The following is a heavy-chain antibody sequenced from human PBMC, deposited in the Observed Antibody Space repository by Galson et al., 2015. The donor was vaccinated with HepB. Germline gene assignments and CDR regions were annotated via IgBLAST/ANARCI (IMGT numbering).Heavy chain of an antibody. V-gene: IGHV1-8*01. CDR2: MNPNSGNT. CDR1: GYTFTSYD. Sequence: SVKVSCKASGYTFTSYDINWVRQATGQGLEWMGWMNPNSGNTGYAQKFQGRVTMTRNTSISTAYMELSSLRSEDTAVYYCAIPFYTAMGSYYYYGMDVWGQGTTVTVSS. D-gene: IGHD5-18*01. J-gene: IGHJ6*02. CDR3: AIPFYTAMGSYYYYGMDV.